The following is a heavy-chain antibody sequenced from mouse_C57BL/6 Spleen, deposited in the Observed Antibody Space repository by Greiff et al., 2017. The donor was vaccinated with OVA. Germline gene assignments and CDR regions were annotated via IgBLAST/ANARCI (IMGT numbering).Heavy chain of an antibody. D-gene: IGHD2-4*01. CDR2: ISSGGDYI. Sequence: EVHLVESGAGLVKPGGSLKLSCAASGFTFSSYAMSWVRQTPETRLEWVAYISSGGDYIYYADTVKGRFTIYRDNARNTLYLQMSSLKSEDTAMYYCTRDDYDGSFAYWGQGTLVTVSA. V-gene: IGHV5-9-1*02. CDR1: GFTFSSYA. J-gene: IGHJ3*01. CDR3: TRDDYDGSFAY.